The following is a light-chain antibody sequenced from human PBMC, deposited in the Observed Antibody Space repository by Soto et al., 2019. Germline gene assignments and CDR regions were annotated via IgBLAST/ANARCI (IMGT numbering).Light chain of an antibody. J-gene: IGLJ3*02. CDR1: SSDVGAYNY. V-gene: IGLV2-11*01. Sequence: QSALTQPRSVSGSPGQSVTISCTGTSSDVGAYNYVSWYQQHPDKAPKFMIYDVSERPSGVPDRFSGSKSGNTASLTISGLQAEDEADYYCCSYAGTYTRASGGGTKVTVL. CDR2: DVS. CDR3: CSYAGTYTRA.